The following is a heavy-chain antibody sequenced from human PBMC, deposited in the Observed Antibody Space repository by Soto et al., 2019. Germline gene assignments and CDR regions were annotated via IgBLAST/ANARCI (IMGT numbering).Heavy chain of an antibody. CDR2: ISGSGGST. CDR1: GFTFSSYA. Sequence: GGSLRLSCAASGFTFSSYAMSWVRQAPGKGLEWVSAISGSGGSTYYADSVKGRFTISRDNSKNTLYLQMNSLRAEDTAVYYCAKDGRCSGGSCYSLKYFQHWGRGTLVTVSS. D-gene: IGHD2-15*01. J-gene: IGHJ1*01. CDR3: AKDGRCSGGSCYSLKYFQH. V-gene: IGHV3-23*01.